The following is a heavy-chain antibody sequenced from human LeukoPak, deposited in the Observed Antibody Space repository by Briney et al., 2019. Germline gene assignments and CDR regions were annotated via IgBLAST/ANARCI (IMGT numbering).Heavy chain of an antibody. CDR1: GGSISSYY. J-gene: IGHJ2*01. CDR2: IYYSGST. CDR3: AREGRHWYFDL. V-gene: IGHV4-59*01. Sequence: PSETLSLTCTVSGGSISSYYWSWIRQPPGKGLEWIGYIYYSGSTSYNPSLKSRVTISVDTSKNQFSLKLSSVTAADTAVYYCAREGRHWYFDLWGRGTLVTVSS.